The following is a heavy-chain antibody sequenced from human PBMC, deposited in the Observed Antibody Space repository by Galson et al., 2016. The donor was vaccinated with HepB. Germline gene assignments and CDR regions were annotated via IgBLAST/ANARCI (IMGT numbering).Heavy chain of an antibody. D-gene: IGHD4-17*01. J-gene: IGHJ4*02. V-gene: IGHV5-51*01. CDR2: IYPGDSDI. Sequence: QSGAEVKKPGESLKISCQGSGYNLPDYWILWVRQMPGKGLEWMGIIYPGDSDIRYSPSFQGHVFISADSSITTAYLQWTSLKASDTAIYYCARGSDSGDYGTPRIWGQGSLVSVSS. CDR3: ARGSDSGDYGTPRI. CDR1: GYNLPDYW.